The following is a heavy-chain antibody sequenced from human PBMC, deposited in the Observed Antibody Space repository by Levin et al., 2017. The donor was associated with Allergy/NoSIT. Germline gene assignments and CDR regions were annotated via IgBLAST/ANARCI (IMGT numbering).Heavy chain of an antibody. CDR2: IYNSGST. J-gene: IGHJ3*02. D-gene: IGHD2-2*01. Sequence: SETLSLTCTVSGGSISSSSYYWGWIRQPPGKGLEWIGNIYNSGSTYYNPSLKSQVTISVDTSKNQFSLKLSSVTAADAAVYYCARDQGYCTSSSCHGMAFDIWGQGTVVTVSS. CDR1: GGSISSSSYY. V-gene: IGHV4-39*02. CDR3: ARDQGYCTSSSCHGMAFDI.